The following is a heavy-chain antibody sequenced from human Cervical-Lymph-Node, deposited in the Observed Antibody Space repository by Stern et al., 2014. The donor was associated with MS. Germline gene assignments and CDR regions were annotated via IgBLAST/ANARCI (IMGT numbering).Heavy chain of an antibody. J-gene: IGHJ4*02. CDR3: ARQTTAWASDV. CDR2: IYPVDSET. CDR1: GFKFSIYW. D-gene: IGHD1-14*01. V-gene: IGHV5-51*01. Sequence: MQLVQSGAELIRPGESLKISCKGSGFKFSIYWIAWVRQMPGKGLEWRGIIYPVDSETRYSPSFQGQVTMSADKSTSTAYLQWSSLNASDTAMYFCARQTTAWASDVWGQGTLVTVSS.